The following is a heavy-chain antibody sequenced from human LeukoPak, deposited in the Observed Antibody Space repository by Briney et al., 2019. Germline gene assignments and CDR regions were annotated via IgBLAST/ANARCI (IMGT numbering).Heavy chain of an antibody. V-gene: IGHV3-23*01. J-gene: IGHJ4*02. Sequence: PGGSLRLSCAASGCTFSNYAMSWVRQPPGKGKGLEWVSVISGGGGGKYYADSVKGRFTISRDNSKNTLYLQMNSLRAEDTAVYYCAKGEETATLGTHWGQGTLVTVFS. CDR3: AKGEETATLGTH. D-gene: IGHD2-15*01. CDR2: ISGGGGGK. CDR1: GCTFSNYA.